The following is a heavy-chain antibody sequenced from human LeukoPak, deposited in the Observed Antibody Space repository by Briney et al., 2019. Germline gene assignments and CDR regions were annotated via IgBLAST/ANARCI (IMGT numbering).Heavy chain of an antibody. Sequence: PSETLSLTCTVSGGPISRPNHFWGWVRQPPGKGLEWIGSVYYGGSTYSNPSLKSRVTMSADTSKNQFSLTLSSVTAADTAVYYCARVVAGTKDFQHWGQGTLVTVSS. CDR2: VYYGGST. CDR3: ARVVAGTKDFQH. D-gene: IGHD6-19*01. J-gene: IGHJ1*01. CDR1: GGPISRPNHF. V-gene: IGHV4-39*01.